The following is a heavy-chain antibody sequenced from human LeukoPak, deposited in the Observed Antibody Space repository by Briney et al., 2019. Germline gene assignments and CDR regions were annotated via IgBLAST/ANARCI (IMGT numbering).Heavy chain of an antibody. V-gene: IGHV3-64*01. D-gene: IGHD7-27*01. J-gene: IGHJ3*02. Sequence: SGGSLRLSCAASGLTFSSYAMHWVRQAPGKGLEYVSAISSNGGSTYYANSVKGRFTISRDNSKNTLYLQMGSLRAEDMAVYYCAREGPELGNAFDIWGQGTMVTVSS. CDR2: ISSNGGST. CDR1: GLTFSSYA. CDR3: AREGPELGNAFDI.